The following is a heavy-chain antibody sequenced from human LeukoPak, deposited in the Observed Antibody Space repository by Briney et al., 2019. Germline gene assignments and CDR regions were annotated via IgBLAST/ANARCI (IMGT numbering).Heavy chain of an antibody. D-gene: IGHD4/OR15-4a*01. CDR3: ARRAGAYSHPYDY. Sequence: ESGGSLRLSCTLSGFTVSTNSMSWVRQAPGKGLEWVSFIYSDNTHYSDSVKGRFTISRDNSKNTLYLQMNSLRAEDTAVYYCARRAGAYSHPYDYWGQGTLVTVSS. CDR2: IYSDNT. J-gene: IGHJ4*02. CDR1: GFTVSTNS. V-gene: IGHV3-53*01.